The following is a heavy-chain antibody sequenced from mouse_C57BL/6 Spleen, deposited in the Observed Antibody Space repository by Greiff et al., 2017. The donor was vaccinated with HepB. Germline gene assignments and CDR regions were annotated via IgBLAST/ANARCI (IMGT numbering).Heavy chain of an antibody. CDR3: TRWGVYTTVAGGAWFAY. D-gene: IGHD1-1*01. V-gene: IGHV1-15*01. Sequence: QVQLQQSGAELVRPGASVTLSCKASGYTFTDYEMHWVKQTPVHGLEWIGAIDPETGGTAYNQKFKGKAILTADKSSSTAYMELRSLTSEDSAVYYCTRWGVYTTVAGGAWFAYWGQGTLVTVSA. CDR1: GYTFTDYE. CDR2: IDPETGGT. J-gene: IGHJ3*01.